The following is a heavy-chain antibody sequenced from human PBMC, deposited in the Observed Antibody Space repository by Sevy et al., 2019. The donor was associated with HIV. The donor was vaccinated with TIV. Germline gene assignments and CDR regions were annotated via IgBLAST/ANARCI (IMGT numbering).Heavy chain of an antibody. V-gene: IGHV4-59*01. CDR2: IHYSGRT. J-gene: IGHJ4*02. CDR3: AGEATGAFDY. Sequence: SETLSLTCTVSGGSITTYYWSWIRQPPGKGLAWIGYIHYSGRTNYNPSLKSRLTISVDTSKNQFSLKLTSVTAADTAVYYCAGEATGAFDYWGQGTLVTVSS. D-gene: IGHD5-12*01. CDR1: GGSITTYY.